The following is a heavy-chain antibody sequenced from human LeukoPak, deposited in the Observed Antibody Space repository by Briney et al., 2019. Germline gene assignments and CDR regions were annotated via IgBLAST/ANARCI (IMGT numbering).Heavy chain of an antibody. V-gene: IGHV4-59*08. D-gene: IGHD6-6*01. CDR2: IYYSGST. CDR1: GGSTSSYY. Sequence: SETLSLTCTVSGGSTSSYYWSWIWQPPGKGLEWIRYIYYSGSTTYNPSLKSRVTISVDTSKNQFSLKLSSVAAADTAVYYCARHAGVARPFDYWGQGTLVTVSS. CDR3: ARHAGVARPFDY. J-gene: IGHJ4*02.